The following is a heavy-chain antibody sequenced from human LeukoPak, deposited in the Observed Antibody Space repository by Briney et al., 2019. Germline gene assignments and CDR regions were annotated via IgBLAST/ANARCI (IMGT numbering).Heavy chain of an antibody. CDR1: GFTFSDYY. D-gene: IGHD2-8*01. CDR3: TTDPVIVLMVYADPFDY. V-gene: IGHV3-11*01. Sequence: GGSLRLSCAASGFTFSDYYMSWIRQAPGKGLEWVSYISSSGSTIYYADSVKGRFTISRDNAKNSLYLQMNSLRAEDTAVYYCTTDPVIVLMVYADPFDYWGQGTLVTVSS. J-gene: IGHJ4*02. CDR2: ISSSGSTI.